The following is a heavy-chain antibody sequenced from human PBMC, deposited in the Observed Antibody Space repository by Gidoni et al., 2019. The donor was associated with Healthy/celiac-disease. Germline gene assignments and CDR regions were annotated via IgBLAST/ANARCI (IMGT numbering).Heavy chain of an antibody. Sequence: QVQLVASGGGVVQPGRSLRPSCAASGFTFSSYAMHWVCQAPGKGLEWVAVISYDGSNKYYADSVKGRFTISRDNSKNTLYLQMNSLRAEDTAVYYCARDRFNYYYDSSGYLPHVWGQGTMVTVSS. J-gene: IGHJ3*01. D-gene: IGHD3-22*01. CDR3: ARDRFNYYYDSSGYLPHV. V-gene: IGHV3-30-3*01. CDR2: ISYDGSNK. CDR1: GFTFSSYA.